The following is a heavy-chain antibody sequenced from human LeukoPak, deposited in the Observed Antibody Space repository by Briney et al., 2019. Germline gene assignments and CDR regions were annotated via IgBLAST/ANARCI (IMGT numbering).Heavy chain of an antibody. J-gene: IGHJ4*02. V-gene: IGHV1-69*13. D-gene: IGHD2-2*01. CDR1: GGTFSSYA. CDR2: IIPIFGTA. Sequence: SVKVSCKASGGTFSSYAISWVRQAPGQGLEWMGGIIPIFGTANYAQKFQGRVTITADESTSTAYMELSSLRSEDTAVYYCARGYCSSTSGQHRLLDYWGQGTLVTVSS. CDR3: ARGYCSSTSGQHRLLDY.